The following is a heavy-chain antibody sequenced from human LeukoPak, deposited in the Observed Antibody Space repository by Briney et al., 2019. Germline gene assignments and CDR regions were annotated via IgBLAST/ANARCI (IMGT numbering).Heavy chain of an antibody. Sequence: GGSLRLSCAASGFTFDDYAMHWVRHAPGKGLEWVSGISWSSGNIDYADSVKGRFTISRDNAKNSLYLQMNSLRAEDTGLYYCAKDSSGYSGLDVWGQGTTVTVSS. CDR2: ISWSSGNI. D-gene: IGHD6-25*01. CDR3: AKDSSGYSGLDV. J-gene: IGHJ6*02. CDR1: GFTFDDYA. V-gene: IGHV3-9*01.